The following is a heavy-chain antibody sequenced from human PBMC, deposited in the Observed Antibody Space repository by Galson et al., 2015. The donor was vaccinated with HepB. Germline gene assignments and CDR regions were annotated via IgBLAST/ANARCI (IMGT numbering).Heavy chain of an antibody. CDR1: GFTFSSYS. Sequence: SLRLSCAASGFTFSSYSMNWVRQAPGKGLEWVSYISSSSSTIYYADSVKGRFTISRDNAKNSLYLQMNSLRAEDTAVYYCARDRMRSDGSGNYWGQGTLVTVSS. J-gene: IGHJ4*02. D-gene: IGHD3-10*01. CDR2: ISSSSSTI. V-gene: IGHV3-48*04. CDR3: ARDRMRSDGSGNY.